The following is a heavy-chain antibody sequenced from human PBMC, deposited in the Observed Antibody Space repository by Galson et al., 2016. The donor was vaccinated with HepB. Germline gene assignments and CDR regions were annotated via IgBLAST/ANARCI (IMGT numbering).Heavy chain of an antibody. CDR3: ARVRSGYSGYANPYYYGMDV. J-gene: IGHJ6*02. CDR1: GDSVSSNSAT. Sequence: CAISGDSVSSNSATWNWIRQSPSRGLEWLGRTYYRSKWYNDDALSVKSRITINPDTSKNQFSLQLNSVTPEDTAVYYCARVRSGYSGYANPYYYGMDVWGQGTTVTVSS. CDR2: TYYRSKWYN. D-gene: IGHD5-12*01. V-gene: IGHV6-1*01.